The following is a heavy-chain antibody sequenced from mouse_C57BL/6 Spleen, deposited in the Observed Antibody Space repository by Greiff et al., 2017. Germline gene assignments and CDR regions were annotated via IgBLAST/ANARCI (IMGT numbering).Heavy chain of an antibody. CDR2: IYPSDSET. CDR3: ARGGIYYGYLYYAMDY. V-gene: IGHV1-61*01. CDR1: GYTFTSYW. J-gene: IGHJ4*01. D-gene: IGHD2-2*01. Sequence: VKLQQPGAELVRPGSSVKLSCKASGYTFTSYWMDWVKQRPGQGLEWIGNIYPSDSETHYNQKFKDKATLTVDKSSSTAYMQLSSLTSEDSAVYYCARGGIYYGYLYYAMDYWGQGTSVTVSS.